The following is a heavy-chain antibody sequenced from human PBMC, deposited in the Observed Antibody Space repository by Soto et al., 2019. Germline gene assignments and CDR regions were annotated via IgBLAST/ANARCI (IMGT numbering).Heavy chain of an antibody. V-gene: IGHV3-33*01. CDR3: ARERTFGDNKHNYMDV. CDR2: IWSDGSNE. J-gene: IGHJ6*03. CDR1: EFTFSRHG. D-gene: IGHD3-10*01. Sequence: QVQLVESGGGVVQPGRSPRLSCAASEFTFSRHGMHWVRQAPGKGLQWVGVIWSDGSNELYADSVKGRFIISRDNSKNILYLQMNSLRAEDTAVYYCARERTFGDNKHNYMDVWGTGITVTVSS.